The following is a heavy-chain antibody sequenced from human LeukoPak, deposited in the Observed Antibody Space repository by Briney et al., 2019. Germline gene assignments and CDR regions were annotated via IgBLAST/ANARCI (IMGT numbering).Heavy chain of an antibody. CDR1: GFTLSSYW. D-gene: IGHD1-26*01. CDR3: ARDLFSGSYQEDF. J-gene: IGHJ4*02. Sequence: PGGSLRLSCAASGFTLSSYWMSWVRQAPGKGLEWVANIKYDGSAKYYVDSVKGRFTISRDDPKNSLYLEMNSLRAEDTAVYYCARDLFSGSYQEDFWGQGALVTVSS. V-gene: IGHV3-7*01. CDR2: IKYDGSAK.